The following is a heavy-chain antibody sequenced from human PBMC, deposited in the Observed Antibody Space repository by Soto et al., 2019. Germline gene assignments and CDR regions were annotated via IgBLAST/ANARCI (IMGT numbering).Heavy chain of an antibody. D-gene: IGHD1-1*01. CDR1: GYGFTTYG. V-gene: IGHV1-18*01. CDR3: ARGRYGDY. Sequence: QVNLVQSGAEVKKPGASVKVSCKGSGYGFTTYGITWVRQAPGQGLEWMAWISAHNGNTNYAQKLQGIVTVTRDTSTSTAYMELRSLRSDDTAVYYCARGRYGDYWGQGALVTVSS. CDR2: ISAHNGNT. J-gene: IGHJ4*02.